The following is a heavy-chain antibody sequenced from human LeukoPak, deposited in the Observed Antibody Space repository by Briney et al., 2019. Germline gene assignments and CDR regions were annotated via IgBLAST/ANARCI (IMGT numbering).Heavy chain of an antibody. D-gene: IGHD3-10*01. J-gene: IGHJ4*02. Sequence: SQTLSLTCAISGDSVSSNSAAWNWIRQSPSRGLGWLGRTYYRSKWYNDYAVSVKSRITINPDTSKNQFSLQLNSVTPEDTAVYYCARFGAPSYYGSGSYYNLWGQGTLVTVSS. V-gene: IGHV6-1*01. CDR3: ARFGAPSYYGSGSYYNL. CDR2: TYYRSKWYN. CDR1: GDSVSSNSAA.